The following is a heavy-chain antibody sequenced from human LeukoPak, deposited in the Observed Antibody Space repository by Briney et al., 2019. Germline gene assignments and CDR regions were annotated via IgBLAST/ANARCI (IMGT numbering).Heavy chain of an antibody. CDR2: INHSGST. CDR3: AKSNAWDWFDP. Sequence: SETLSLTCTVSGYSISSGYYWGWIRQPPGKGLEWIGEINHSGSTNYNPSLKSRVTISVDTSKNQFSLKLSSVTAADTAVYYCAKSNAWDWFDPWGQGTLVTVSS. J-gene: IGHJ5*02. CDR1: GYSISSGYY. V-gene: IGHV4-38-2*02. D-gene: IGHD4-11*01.